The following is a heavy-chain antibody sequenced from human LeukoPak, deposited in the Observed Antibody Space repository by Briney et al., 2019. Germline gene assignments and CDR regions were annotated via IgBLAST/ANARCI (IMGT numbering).Heavy chain of an antibody. CDR3: AKGLSATSMGIDY. D-gene: IGHD4-17*01. V-gene: IGHV3-23*01. J-gene: IGHJ4*02. CDR1: GFTFSTYA. CDR2: ISGSSGST. Sequence: GGSLRLSCAASGFTFSTYAMTWVRQAPGRGLEWVSTISGSSGSTDYADSVKGRFTVSRDNSRNTLYLQMHSVRVDDTAVYYCAKGLSATSMGIDYWGQGTLVTVSS.